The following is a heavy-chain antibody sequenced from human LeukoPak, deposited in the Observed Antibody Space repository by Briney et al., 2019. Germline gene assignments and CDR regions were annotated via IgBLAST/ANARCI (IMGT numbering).Heavy chain of an antibody. Sequence: SETLSLTCTVSGGSISSYYWSWIRQPAGKGLEWIGRIYTSGSTNYNASLRSRVSVSVDTSKNQFSLKLSSVIAADTAVFYCARENSGSYREFDYWGQGTLVTVSS. CDR2: IYTSGST. CDR1: GGSISSYY. CDR3: ARENSGSYREFDY. J-gene: IGHJ4*02. V-gene: IGHV4-4*07. D-gene: IGHD1-26*01.